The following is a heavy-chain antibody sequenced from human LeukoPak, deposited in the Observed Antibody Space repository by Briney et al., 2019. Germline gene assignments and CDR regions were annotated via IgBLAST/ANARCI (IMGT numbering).Heavy chain of an antibody. J-gene: IGHJ5*02. CDR3: ARGGFDP. CDR1: GFTFSDYA. CDR2: ISYDGSNK. V-gene: IGHV3-30-3*01. Sequence: GGSLRLSCAASGFTFSDYAMHWVRQAPGKGLEWVAVISYDGSNKYYADPVKGRFTISRDNSKNTLYLQMNSLRAEDTAVYYCARGGFDPWGQGTLVTVSS.